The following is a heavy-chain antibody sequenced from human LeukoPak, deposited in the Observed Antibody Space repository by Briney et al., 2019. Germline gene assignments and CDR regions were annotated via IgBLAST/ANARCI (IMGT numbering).Heavy chain of an antibody. CDR3: AKYGYNYAFDI. J-gene: IGHJ3*02. CDR2: IYYGGST. V-gene: IGHV4-59*01. D-gene: IGHD5-24*01. Sequence: SETLSLTCTVSGGSISPYYWSWLRQPPGKGLDWIGYIYYGGSTNYNPSLTSRVIISVDTSKNQFSLKLSSVTAADTAVYYCAKYGYNYAFDIWGQGTMVTVSS. CDR1: GGSISPYY.